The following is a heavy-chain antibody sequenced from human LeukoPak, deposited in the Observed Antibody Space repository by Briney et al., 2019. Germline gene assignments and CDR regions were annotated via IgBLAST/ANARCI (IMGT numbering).Heavy chain of an antibody. CDR2: ISSSSSYI. CDR1: GFTFSSYS. D-gene: IGHD3-9*01. J-gene: IGHJ6*02. Sequence: PGGSLRLSCAASGFTFSSYSMNWVRQAPGKGLEWVSSISSSSSYIYYADSVKGRFTISRDNAKNSLYLQMNSLRAEDTAVYYCARVGDNYDILTGYFSTLYYYYGMDVWGQGTTVTVSS. V-gene: IGHV3-21*01. CDR3: ARVGDNYDILTGYFSTLYYYYGMDV.